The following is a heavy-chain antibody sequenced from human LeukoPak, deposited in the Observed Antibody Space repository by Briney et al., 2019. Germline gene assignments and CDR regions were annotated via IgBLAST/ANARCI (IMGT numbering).Heavy chain of an antibody. J-gene: IGHJ4*02. V-gene: IGHV3-23*01. Sequence: PGGSLTLSCAASGFTFSSYALSWVRQAPGKGLEWVPVTSGSGVSTYYADSVKGRFTISRDSSKNTLYLQMNSLRAEDTAVYYFSKVRSGTYSGFDYRGQGTLVTVSS. CDR2: TSGSGVST. CDR3: SKVRSGTYSGFDY. D-gene: IGHD1-26*01. CDR1: GFTFSSYA.